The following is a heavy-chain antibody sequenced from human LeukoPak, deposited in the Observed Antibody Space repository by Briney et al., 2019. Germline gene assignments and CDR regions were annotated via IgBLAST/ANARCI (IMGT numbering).Heavy chain of an antibody. CDR1: GFTFSSLW. D-gene: IGHD3-22*01. CDR3: ARDSSHITMIGYFQH. J-gene: IGHJ1*01. CDR2: IKQDGSEK. V-gene: IGHV3-7*01. Sequence: GRSLRLPCAASGFTFSSLWMSCVRDPPGKGLEWVANIKQDGSEKYYVDSVKGRFTISRDDAKNSLYLQMNSLRAEDTAVYYCARDSSHITMIGYFQHWGQGTLVTVSS.